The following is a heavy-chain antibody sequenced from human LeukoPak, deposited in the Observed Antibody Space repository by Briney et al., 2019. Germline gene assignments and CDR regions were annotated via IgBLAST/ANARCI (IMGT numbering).Heavy chain of an antibody. CDR1: GYSFTSYW. V-gene: IGHV5-51*01. CDR3: ASGPLYCSGGSRYSNYYGMDV. D-gene: IGHD2-15*01. CDR2: IYPSDSDT. J-gene: IGHJ6*02. Sequence: GESLQISCKGSGYSFTSYWIGWVRQMPGKGLEWMGIIYPSDSDTRYSPSFQGQVTISADKSISTAYLQWSSLKASDTAMYYCASGPLYCSGGSRYSNYYGMDVWGQGTTVTVSS.